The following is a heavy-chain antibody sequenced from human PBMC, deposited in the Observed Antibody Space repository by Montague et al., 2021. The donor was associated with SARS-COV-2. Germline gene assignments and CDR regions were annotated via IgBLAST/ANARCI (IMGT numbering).Heavy chain of an antibody. V-gene: IGHV4-39*01. Sequence: SETLSLTCTVSGGSISSSSYYWGWIRQPPGKGLEWIGSIYYSGSTYYNPSLKSRVTTSVDTSKNQFSLKLSSVTAADTAVYYCARREDYYGSGSYPNWGQGTLVTVSS. D-gene: IGHD3-10*01. CDR2: IYYSGST. J-gene: IGHJ4*02. CDR1: GGSISSSSYY. CDR3: ARREDYYGSGSYPN.